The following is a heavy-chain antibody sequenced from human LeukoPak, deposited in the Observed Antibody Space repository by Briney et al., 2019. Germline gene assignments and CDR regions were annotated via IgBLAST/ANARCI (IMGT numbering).Heavy chain of an antibody. CDR3: ARSRYILVGAARVSPNCFVP. J-gene: IGHJ5*02. Sequence: ASVRDSSKGSGYTFTNYSICGVRQAPGQGLEWMGWISHYNGNTNYAQKLQGRVTMTTDTSTSTAYMEPRSLRSDDTAVYYCARSRYILVGAARVSPNCFVPWGQGTLVTVSS. D-gene: IGHD1-26*01. CDR1: GYTFTNYS. CDR2: ISHYNGNT. V-gene: IGHV1-18*01.